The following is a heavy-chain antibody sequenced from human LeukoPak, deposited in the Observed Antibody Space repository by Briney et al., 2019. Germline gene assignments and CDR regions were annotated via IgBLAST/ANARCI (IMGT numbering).Heavy chain of an antibody. CDR2: IYYSGST. CDR3: ARSAAVYDFWSGYYRPYGMDV. Sequence: SETLSLTCTVSSGSVNSYYWSWIRQPPGKGLEWIGYIYYSGSTYYNPSLKSRVTISVDTSKNQFSLKLSSVTAADTAVYYCARSAAVYDFWSGYYRPYGMDVWGQGTTVTVSS. V-gene: IGHV4-30-4*01. J-gene: IGHJ6*02. D-gene: IGHD3-3*01. CDR1: SGSVNSYY.